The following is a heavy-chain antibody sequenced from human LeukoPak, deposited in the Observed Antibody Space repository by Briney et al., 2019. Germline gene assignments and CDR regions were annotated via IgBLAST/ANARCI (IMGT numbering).Heavy chain of an antibody. J-gene: IGHJ4*02. CDR2: ISWDGTT. Sequence: GGSLRLSCAASGFTFEEYTMHWVRHAPGKTLEWVALISWDGTTYSTDSVTGRFTISRDNSKDSLYLQMDTLRSEDAAFYYCVKDLSYESSGSYFDSWGQGTLVTVS. V-gene: IGHV3-43*01. CDR1: GFTFEEYT. CDR3: VKDLSYESSGSYFDS. D-gene: IGHD3-22*01.